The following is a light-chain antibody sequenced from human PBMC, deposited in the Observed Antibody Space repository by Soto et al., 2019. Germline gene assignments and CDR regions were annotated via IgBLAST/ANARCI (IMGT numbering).Light chain of an antibody. CDR1: QTLRTG. CDR3: EQYNGYPLT. CDR2: DVS. Sequence: DIQMTQSPSTLSASVGDRVTITCRASQTLRTGLAWYQQKPGKATKLLIYDVSILQSGVPSRFSGSGSGTEFTLTISSLQPDDFATDYCEQYNGYPLTFGGGTKVEFK. J-gene: IGKJ4*01. V-gene: IGKV1-5*01.